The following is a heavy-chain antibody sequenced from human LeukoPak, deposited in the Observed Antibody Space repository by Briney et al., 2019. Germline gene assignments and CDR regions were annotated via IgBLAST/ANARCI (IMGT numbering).Heavy chain of an antibody. CDR3: VTTYFHDSSGYVNAFDI. D-gene: IGHD3-22*01. J-gene: IGHJ3*02. V-gene: IGHV4-38-2*01. CDR2: LYHSGST. CDR1: GNSINRAHY. Sequence: PSETLSLTCAVSGNSINRAHYWGWIQQPPGKGLEWIGTLYHSGSTYSKSSLQSRVTISLDTSKNQFSLKLTSVTAADTALYYCVTTYFHDSSGYVNAFDIWGQGTMVTVSP.